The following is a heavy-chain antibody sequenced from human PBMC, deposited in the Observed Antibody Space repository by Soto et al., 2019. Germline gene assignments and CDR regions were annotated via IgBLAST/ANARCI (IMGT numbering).Heavy chain of an antibody. CDR2: IWYDGSNK. V-gene: IGHV3-33*01. CDR1: GFAFSNYG. D-gene: IGHD6-6*01. J-gene: IGHJ4*02. Sequence: VQLVESGGGVVQPGRSLRLSCATSGFAFSNYGMHWVRQAPGRGLEWVALIWYDGSNKYYADSVKGRFTISRDNSKNTLYLQVNSLRAEDTAVYYCAGSPPGVAGRYYFDYWGQGTLVTVSS. CDR3: AGSPPGVAGRYYFDY.